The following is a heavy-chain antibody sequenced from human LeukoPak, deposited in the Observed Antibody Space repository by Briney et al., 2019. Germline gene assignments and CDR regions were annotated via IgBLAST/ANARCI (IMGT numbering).Heavy chain of an antibody. D-gene: IGHD1-26*01. V-gene: IGHV3-23*01. J-gene: IGHJ4*02. CDR2: VNADGGNT. CDR3: TKRVKYGGTWDHFAD. Sequence: GSLRLSCAASGLTFDNYRMSWVRQAPGKGLEWVSTVNADGGNTYYADSVKGRFTISRDNSKSTLILQMNSLGVEDTALYYCTKRVKYGGTWDHFADWGQGTLVTVSS. CDR1: GLTFDNYR.